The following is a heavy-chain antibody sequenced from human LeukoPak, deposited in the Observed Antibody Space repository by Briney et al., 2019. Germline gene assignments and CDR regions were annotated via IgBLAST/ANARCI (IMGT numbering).Heavy chain of an antibody. J-gene: IGHJ4*02. D-gene: IGHD1-1*01. CDR2: IYPGDSDT. V-gene: IGHV5-51*01. CDR1: GYSFDSQW. Sequence: GESLKISCKGPGYSFDSQWIGWVRQMPGKGLEWMGIIYPGDSDTKYSPSFEGQVTMSADKSTSTAYLQWRSLKASDTAIYYCARHDGSGPFDYWGQGTLVTVSS. CDR3: ARHDGSGPFDY.